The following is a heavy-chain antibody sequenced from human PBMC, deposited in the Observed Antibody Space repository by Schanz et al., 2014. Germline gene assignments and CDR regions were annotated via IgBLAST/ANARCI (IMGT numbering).Heavy chain of an antibody. CDR1: GYTFTGYY. CDR2: INPNNGGT. CDR3: ARLSVAGRPHVNYWYFDL. V-gene: IGHV1-2*02. D-gene: IGHD6-19*01. J-gene: IGHJ2*01. Sequence: QVQLIQSGAEVKKPGASVKVSCKASGYTFTGYYMHWVRQAPGQGLEWMGWINPNNGGTDYAQKFQGRVTMTRDTSISTAYMEVSRLKSDDTAVYYCARLSVAGRPHVNYWYFDLWGRGTLVTVSS.